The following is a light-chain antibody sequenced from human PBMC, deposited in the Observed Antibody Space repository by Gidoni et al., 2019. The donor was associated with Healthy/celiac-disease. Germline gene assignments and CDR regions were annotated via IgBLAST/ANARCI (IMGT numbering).Light chain of an antibody. V-gene: IGKV3-20*01. J-gene: IGKJ4*01. CDR3: QQYGSSRRT. CDR1: QSVSSSS. Sequence: EMVLTQSPGTLSLSPGESATLSCRASQSVSSSSLAWYQQKPGQAPRLLIYGASSRATGIPDRFSGSGSGTDFTLTLSRLEPEDFAVYYCQQYGSSRRTFGGGTKVEIK. CDR2: GAS.